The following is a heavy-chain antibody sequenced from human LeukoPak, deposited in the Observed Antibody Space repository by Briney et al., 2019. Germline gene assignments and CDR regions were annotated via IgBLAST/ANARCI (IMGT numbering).Heavy chain of an antibody. Sequence: GGSLRLSCAASGFTFSSYGMHWVRQAPGKGLEWVAVISYDGSNKYYADSVKGRFTISRENAKNSLYLQMNSLRAGDTAVYYCARVAYDSSGYRYAFDIWGQGTMVTVSS. J-gene: IGHJ3*02. CDR3: ARVAYDSSGYRYAFDI. CDR2: ISYDGSNK. V-gene: IGHV3-30*03. D-gene: IGHD3-22*01. CDR1: GFTFSSYG.